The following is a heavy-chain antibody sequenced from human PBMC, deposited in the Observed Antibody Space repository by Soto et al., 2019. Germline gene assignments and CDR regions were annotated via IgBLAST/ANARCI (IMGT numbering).Heavy chain of an antibody. D-gene: IGHD6-25*01. Sequence: EVQLLESGGGLVQPGRSLRLSCAASGFTFSNYAMSWVRQAPGQGLDWVSAISGSGGTTYYADSVKGRFTISRDNSKNTLFLQKNSLGAEDAAVYYCAKFFVETGSNSGWPWSFHYWGQGTLVTVSS. J-gene: IGHJ4*02. CDR2: ISGSGGTT. CDR1: GFTFSNYA. V-gene: IGHV3-23*01. CDR3: AKFFVETGSNSGWPWSFHY.